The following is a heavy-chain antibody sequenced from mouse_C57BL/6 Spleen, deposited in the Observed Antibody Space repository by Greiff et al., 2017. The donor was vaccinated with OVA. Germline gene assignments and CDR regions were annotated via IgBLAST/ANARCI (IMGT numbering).Heavy chain of an antibody. D-gene: IGHD1-1*01. CDR2: IRSKSNNYAT. CDR1: GFSFNTYA. V-gene: IGHV10-1*01. Sequence: EVKLMESGGGLVQPKGSLKLSCAASGFSFNTYAMNWVRQAPGKGLEWVARIRSKSNNYATYYADSVKDRFTISRDDSESMLYLQMNNLKTEDTAMYYCVRSLLLDFDYWGQGTTLTVSS. CDR3: VRSLLLDFDY. J-gene: IGHJ2*01.